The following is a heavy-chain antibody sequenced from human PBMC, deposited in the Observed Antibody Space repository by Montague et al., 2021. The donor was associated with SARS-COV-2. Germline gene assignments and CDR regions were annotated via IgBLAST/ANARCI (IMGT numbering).Heavy chain of an antibody. CDR2: IKEDGSEK. J-gene: IGHJ4*02. D-gene: IGHD3-22*01. CDR1: GFTFSSYW. Sequence: SLSLSCAASGFTFSSYWMSWVRQAPGKGLEWVANIKEDGSEKKYVGSVKGRFTISRDNAKDSLYLQMNSLRAGDTAVYYCAREYFDNSGMGYYWGQGTLVTVSS. V-gene: IGHV3-7*01. CDR3: AREYFDNSGMGYY.